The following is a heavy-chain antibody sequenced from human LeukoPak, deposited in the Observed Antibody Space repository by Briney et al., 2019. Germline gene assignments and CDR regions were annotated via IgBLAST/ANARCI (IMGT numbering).Heavy chain of an antibody. Sequence: GGSLRLSCAASGFTFSNYAVGWVRQAPGKGLEWVSTISDSGGNTYHADSVKGRFTISRDNSKNTAYLQMNSLRAEDTAVYYCAKGNTDSFYSASDYWGQGTLVTVSS. CDR3: AKGNTDSFYSASDY. D-gene: IGHD2-15*01. CDR1: GFTFSNYA. CDR2: ISDSGGNT. V-gene: IGHV3-23*01. J-gene: IGHJ4*02.